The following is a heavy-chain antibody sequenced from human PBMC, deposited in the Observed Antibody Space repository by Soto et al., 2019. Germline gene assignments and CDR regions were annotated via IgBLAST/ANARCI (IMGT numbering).Heavy chain of an antibody. J-gene: IGHJ3*02. CDR1: GGSISSGGYY. D-gene: IGHD3-3*01. CDR2: IYYSGST. V-gene: IGHV4-31*03. CDR3: ARASXSXFWXXXYXXXAFDI. Sequence: QVQLQESGPGLVKPSQTLSLTCTVSGGSISSGGYYWSWIRQHPGKGLEWIGYIYYSGSTYYNPSLKSRVTISVDTSKNQFSLKLSSVTAADTAVYYCARASXSXFWXXXYXXXAFDIWGQGTMVTVSS.